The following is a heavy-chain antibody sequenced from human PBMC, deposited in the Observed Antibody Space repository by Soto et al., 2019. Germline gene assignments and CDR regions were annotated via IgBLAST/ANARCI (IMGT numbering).Heavy chain of an antibody. Sequence: QVQLVESGGGLVKPGGSLRLSCAASGFTFSDYYMSWIRQAPGKGLEWVSYISSSSSYTNYADSVKGRFTIYRDNAKNSLYLQMNSLRAEDTAVYYCARSITMVRGTNWFDPWGQGTLVTVSS. CDR1: GFTFSDYY. J-gene: IGHJ5*02. CDR2: ISSSSSYT. D-gene: IGHD3-10*01. V-gene: IGHV3-11*05. CDR3: ARSITMVRGTNWFDP.